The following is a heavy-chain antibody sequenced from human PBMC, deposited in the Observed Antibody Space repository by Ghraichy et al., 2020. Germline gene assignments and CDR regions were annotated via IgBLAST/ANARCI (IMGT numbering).Heavy chain of an antibody. CDR3: AKDQRSGGVKH. J-gene: IGHJ1*01. CDR2: ISYDGSNK. CDR1: GFTFSSYG. D-gene: IGHD2-8*02. Sequence: GGSLRLSCAASGFTFSSYGMHWVRQAPGKGLEWVAVISYDGSNKYYADSVKGRFTISRDNSKNTLYLQMNSLRAEDTAVYYCAKDQRSGGVKHWGQGTLVTVSS. V-gene: IGHV3-30*18.